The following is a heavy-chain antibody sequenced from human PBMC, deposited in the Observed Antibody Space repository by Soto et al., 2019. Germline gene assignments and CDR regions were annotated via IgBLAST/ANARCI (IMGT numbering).Heavy chain of an antibody. Sequence: QVQLVQSGAEVKKPGSSVKVSCKASGDTFSFYTINWVRQAPGLGLEWMGRVNALLRMSNYAQNFQGRVEMTEDKSTSTAYMELRSLTSEDTAFYYCATSYGSGYRAFDYWGQGALVTVS. CDR2: VNALLRMS. D-gene: IGHD3-10*01. CDR3: ATSYGSGYRAFDY. J-gene: IGHJ4*02. CDR1: GDTFSFYT. V-gene: IGHV1-69*02.